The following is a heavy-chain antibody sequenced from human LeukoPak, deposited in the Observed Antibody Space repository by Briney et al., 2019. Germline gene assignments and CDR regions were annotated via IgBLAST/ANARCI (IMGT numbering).Heavy chain of an antibody. J-gene: IGHJ6*02. V-gene: IGHV3-11*01. D-gene: IGHD2-15*01. CDR2: ISSSGSTI. CDR1: GFTFSDYY. CDR3: ARGGCSGGSCYPYYYYGMDV. Sequence: GGSLRLSCAASGFTFSDYYMSWLRQAPGKGLEWVSYISSSGSTIYYADSVKGRFTISRDNAKNSLYLQMNSLRAEDTAVYYCARGGCSGGSCYPYYYYGMDVWGQGTTVTVSS.